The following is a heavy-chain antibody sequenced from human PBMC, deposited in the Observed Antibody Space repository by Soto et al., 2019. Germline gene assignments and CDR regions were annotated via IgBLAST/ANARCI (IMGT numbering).Heavy chain of an antibody. CDR1: GGTFSSYA. J-gene: IGHJ4*02. V-gene: IGHV1-69*12. Sequence: QVQLVQSGAEVKKPGSSVKVSCKASGGTFSSYAISWVRQAPGQGLEWMGGIIPIFGTANYAQKFQGRVRITADESTSTDYMELSSLRSEDTAVYYCARDGRDGYNYVWGYWGQGTLVTVSS. CDR3: ARDGRDGYNYVWGY. CDR2: IIPIFGTA. D-gene: IGHD3-16*01.